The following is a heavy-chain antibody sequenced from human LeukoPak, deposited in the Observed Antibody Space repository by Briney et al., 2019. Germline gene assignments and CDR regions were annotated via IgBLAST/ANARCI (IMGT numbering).Heavy chain of an antibody. CDR1: GGSISCYY. CDR3: ARSTPPDS. V-gene: IGHV4-59*01. CDR2: IYYSCGT. Sequence: ADTLSLTCTASGGSISCYYGSWIRQPPGKGLEWSGYIYYSCGTNYNPSLKSRVTISVDTSNNQFSLKLSTVTAADTAVYYCARSTPPDSWGQGNLVTVSS. D-gene: IGHD1-1*01. J-gene: IGHJ4*02.